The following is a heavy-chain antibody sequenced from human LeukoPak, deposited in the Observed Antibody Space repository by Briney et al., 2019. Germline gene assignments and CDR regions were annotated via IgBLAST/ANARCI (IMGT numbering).Heavy chain of an antibody. CDR3: ARDDSSGYYPH. CDR1: GFTFSDYY. CDR2: ISSSGSTI. Sequence: GGSLRLSCAASGFTFSDYYMSWLRQAPGKGLEWVSYISSSGSTIYYADSVKGRFTISRDNAKNSLYLQMNSLRAEDTAVYYCARDDSSGYYPHWGQGTLVTVSS. J-gene: IGHJ4*02. D-gene: IGHD3-22*01. V-gene: IGHV3-11*01.